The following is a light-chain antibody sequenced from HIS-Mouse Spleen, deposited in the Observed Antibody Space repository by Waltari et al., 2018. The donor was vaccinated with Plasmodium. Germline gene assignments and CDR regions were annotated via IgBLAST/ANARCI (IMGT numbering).Light chain of an antibody. J-gene: IGLJ3*02. CDR1: SSDVGSYNL. CDR3: CSYAGSSTFV. Sequence: QSALTQPASVSGSPGQSITISCTGTSSDVGSYNLVSWYQQHPGKATKLMIYKGIKRPSGVSNRFSGSKSGNTASLTISGLQAEDEADYYCCSYAGSSTFVFGGGTKLTVL. V-gene: IGLV2-23*03. CDR2: KGI.